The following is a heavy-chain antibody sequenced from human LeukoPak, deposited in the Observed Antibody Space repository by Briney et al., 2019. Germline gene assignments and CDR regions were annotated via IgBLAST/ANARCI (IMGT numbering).Heavy chain of an antibody. CDR2: ISWNSGSI. CDR1: GFTFDDYA. Sequence: PGRSLRLSCAASGFTFDDYAMHWVRQAPGKGLEWVSGISWNSGSIGYADSVKGRFTVSRDNAKNSLYLQMNSLRAEDTALYYCTKDRYSSGYLPDYWGQGTLVTVSS. J-gene: IGHJ4*02. D-gene: IGHD3-22*01. CDR3: TKDRYSSGYLPDY. V-gene: IGHV3-9*01.